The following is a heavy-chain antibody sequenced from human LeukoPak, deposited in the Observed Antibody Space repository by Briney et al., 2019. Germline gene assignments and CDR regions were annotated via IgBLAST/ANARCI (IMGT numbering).Heavy chain of an antibody. J-gene: IGHJ4*02. CDR1: GFTFTTYH. Sequence: GGSLRLSCAASGFTFTTYHMHWVRQAPGKGLEWLSFIRSDESDKYYTDSVKGRFTISRDNSKNTVYLQVNSLRVEDTAVYYCARDYNWGVDYWGQGTLVTVSS. CDR2: IRSDESDK. D-gene: IGHD7-27*01. V-gene: IGHV3-30*02. CDR3: ARDYNWGVDY.